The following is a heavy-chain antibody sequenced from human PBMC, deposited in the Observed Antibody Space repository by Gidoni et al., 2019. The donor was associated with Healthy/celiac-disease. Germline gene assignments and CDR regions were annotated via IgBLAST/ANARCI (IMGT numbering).Heavy chain of an antibody. CDR3: ATCYGDYVMGYWFDP. J-gene: IGHJ5*02. CDR1: GYTLTEFS. CDR2: FDPEDSET. V-gene: IGHV1-24*01. D-gene: IGHD4-17*01. Sequence: QVQLVQSGAEVKKPGASVKVSCKVSGYTLTEFSMHWVRQAPVKGLEWLGGFDPEDSETIYAQKFQGRVTMTEDTSTDTAYMELSSLRSEDTAVYYCATCYGDYVMGYWFDPWGQGTLVTVSS.